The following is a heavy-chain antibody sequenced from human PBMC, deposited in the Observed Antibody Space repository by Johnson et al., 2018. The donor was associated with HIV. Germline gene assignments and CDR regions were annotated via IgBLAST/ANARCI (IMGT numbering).Heavy chain of an antibody. Sequence: QVQLVESGGGVVQPGRSLRLSCASSGFTFSSYAMHWVRQAPGKGLEWVAVISYDGSNKYYADSVKGRFTISRDNAKNSLYLQMSSLRAEDTAVYYCARGLKGAFDIWGQGTRVTVSA. CDR2: ISYDGSNK. CDR3: ARGLKGAFDI. CDR1: GFTFSSYA. V-gene: IGHV3-30*04. J-gene: IGHJ3*02.